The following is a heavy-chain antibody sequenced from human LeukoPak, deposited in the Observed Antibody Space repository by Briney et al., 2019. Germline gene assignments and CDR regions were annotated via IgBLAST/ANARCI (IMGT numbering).Heavy chain of an antibody. CDR1: GFTFTSSA. CDR2: IVVGGGNT. CDR3: AASYSSSWYLSY. Sequence: SVKVSCKASGFTFTSSAMQWVRQARGQRLEWIGWIVVGGGNTNYAQKFQERVTITRDMSTSTAYMELSSLRSEDTAVYYCAASYSSSWYLSYWGQGTLVTVSS. V-gene: IGHV1-58*02. D-gene: IGHD6-13*01. J-gene: IGHJ4*02.